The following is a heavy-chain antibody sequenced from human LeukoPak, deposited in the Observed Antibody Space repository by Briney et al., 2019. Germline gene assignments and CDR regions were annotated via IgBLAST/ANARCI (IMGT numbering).Heavy chain of an antibody. V-gene: IGHV3-30-3*01. J-gene: IGHJ4*02. Sequence: PGGSLRLSCAASGFTFSSYAMHWVRQAPGKGLEWVAVISYDGSNKYYADSVKGRFTISRDSSKNTLYLQMNRLRAEDTAVYYCAKDRFSGVHDWNYGFGYWGQGTLVTVSS. CDR1: GFTFSSYA. CDR3: AKDRFSGVHDWNYGFGY. D-gene: IGHD1-7*01. CDR2: ISYDGSNK.